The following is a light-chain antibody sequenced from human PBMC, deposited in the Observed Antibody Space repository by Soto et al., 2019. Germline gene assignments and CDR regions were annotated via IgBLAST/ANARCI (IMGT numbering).Light chain of an antibody. Sequence: QSVLTQPPSVSAAPGQRVTISCTGSSANIVAGYEVHWYQQLPGTAPKLLIYGNSNRPSGVPDRFSGSKCGTSASPAITGLQAEDEADYYCQYYYSSLSGWVFGGGTKLTVL. V-gene: IGLV1-40*01. CDR1: SANIVAGYE. CDR3: QYYYSSLSGWV. J-gene: IGLJ3*02. CDR2: GNS.